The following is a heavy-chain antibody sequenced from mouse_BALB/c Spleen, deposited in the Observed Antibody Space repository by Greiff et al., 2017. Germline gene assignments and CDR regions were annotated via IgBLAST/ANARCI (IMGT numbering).Heavy chain of an antibody. CDR2: FYPGSGSI. CDR1: GYTFTEYI. V-gene: IGHV1-62-2*01. D-gene: IGHD2-14*01. J-gene: IGHJ3*01. CDR3: ARHEDRYAWFAY. Sequence: VKLMESGAELVKPGASVKLSCKASGYTFTEYIIHWVKQRSGQGLEWIGWFYPGSGSIKYNEKFKDKATLTADKSSSTVYMELSRLTSEDSAVYFCARHEDRYAWFAYWGQGTLVTVSA.